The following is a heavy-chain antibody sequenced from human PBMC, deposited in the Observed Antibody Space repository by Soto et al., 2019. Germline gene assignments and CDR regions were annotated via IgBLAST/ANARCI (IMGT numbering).Heavy chain of an antibody. CDR3: TAGKAYYSFGMDV. CDR1: GLTFNDDW. V-gene: IGHV3-15*07. CDR2: IKSKTDGGTP. D-gene: IGHD3-10*01. Sequence: EVQLVESGGGLVKPGGSLRLSCAVSGLTFNDDWLNWVRQAPGKGLEWVGRIKSKTDGGTPDYAAPVKCRFTLSRDQSKNTLYLQMNSLKSEDTAVYYCTAGKAYYSFGMDVWGQGTTVTVSS. J-gene: IGHJ6*02.